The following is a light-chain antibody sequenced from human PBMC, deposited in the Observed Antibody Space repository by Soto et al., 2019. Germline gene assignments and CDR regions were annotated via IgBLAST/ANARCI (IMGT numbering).Light chain of an antibody. Sequence: DFVMTQTPDSLAVSLGEKATINCKSSPSVLSSSNNKNYLAWYQQKPGQPPKLLIYWASTRDSGVPDRFSGGGSGTDFTLTISSLQAEDVAVYYCQQYYSTPYTFGQGTKLEIK. J-gene: IGKJ2*01. V-gene: IGKV4-1*01. CDR3: QQYYSTPYT. CDR2: WAS. CDR1: PSVLSSSNNKNY.